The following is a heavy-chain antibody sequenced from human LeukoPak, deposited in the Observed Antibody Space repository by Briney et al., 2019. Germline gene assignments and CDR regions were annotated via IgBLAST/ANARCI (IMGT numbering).Heavy chain of an antibody. V-gene: IGHV3-48*03. CDR2: ISSSGSTI. Sequence: GGSLRLSCAASGFTFSSYEMNWVRQAPGKGLAWVSYISSSGSTIYYADSVKGRFTISRDNAKNSLYRQMNSLRAEDTAVYYCARQLLWFGEFVGYFDYWGQGTLVTVSS. CDR3: ARQLLWFGEFVGYFDY. D-gene: IGHD3-10*01. CDR1: GFTFSSYE. J-gene: IGHJ4*02.